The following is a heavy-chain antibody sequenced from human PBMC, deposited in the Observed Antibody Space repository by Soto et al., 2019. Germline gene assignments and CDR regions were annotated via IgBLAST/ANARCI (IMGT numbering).Heavy chain of an antibody. CDR3: VKDQGGYSGYVFDY. D-gene: IGHD5-12*01. J-gene: IGHJ4*02. CDR1: GFTFSSYA. CDR2: ISSNGGST. V-gene: IGHV3-64D*06. Sequence: PRGSLRLSCSASGFTFSSYAMHWVRQAPGKGLEYVSAISSNGGSTYYADSVKGRFTISRDNSKNTLYLQMSSLRAEDTAVYYCVKDQGGYSGYVFDYWGQGTLVTVSS.